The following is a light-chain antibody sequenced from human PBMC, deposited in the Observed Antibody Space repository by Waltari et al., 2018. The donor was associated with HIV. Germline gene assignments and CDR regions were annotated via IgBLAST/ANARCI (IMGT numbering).Light chain of an antibody. CDR2: DAS. V-gene: IGLV2-14*01. J-gene: IGLJ1*01. CDR1: DSHTDSFYS. Sequence: QSALTQPASMSGSPGQSITISCIRLDSHTDSFYSVSWYQHHPGKAPKLVIYDASRRPAGISSRFSRSQSGNTAFLTISGLQAEDEADFYCSSISGGTLVFGGGTTVTVL. CDR3: SSISGGTLV.